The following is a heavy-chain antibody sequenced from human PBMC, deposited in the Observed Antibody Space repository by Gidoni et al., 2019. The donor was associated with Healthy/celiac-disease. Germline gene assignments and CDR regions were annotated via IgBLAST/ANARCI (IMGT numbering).Heavy chain of an antibody. V-gene: IGHV5-51*01. CDR2: IYPGDSDT. Sequence: EVQLVQSGAEVKRPGASLKISCKGSGYSFTSYWIGWGRQMPGKGLEVMGIIYPGDSDTRYSPSFQGQVTISADKSISTAYLQWSSLKASDTAMYYCARQGYSGYDGGYYYYGMDVWGQGTTVTVSS. CDR1: GYSFTSYW. J-gene: IGHJ6*02. D-gene: IGHD5-12*01. CDR3: ARQGYSGYDGGYYYYGMDV.